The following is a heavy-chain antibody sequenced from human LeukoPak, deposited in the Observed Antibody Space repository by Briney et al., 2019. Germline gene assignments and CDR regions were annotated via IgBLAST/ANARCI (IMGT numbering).Heavy chain of an antibody. J-gene: IGHJ4*02. CDR1: GGSISSSSYY. D-gene: IGHD5-12*01. V-gene: IGHV4-39*01. Sequence: SETLSLTCTVSGGSISSSSYYWGWIRQPPGKGLEWIGSIYYSGSTYYNPSLKSRVTISVGTSKNQFSLKLSSVTAADTAVYYCARSIVATMSFDYWGQGTLVTVSS. CDR2: IYYSGST. CDR3: ARSIVATMSFDY.